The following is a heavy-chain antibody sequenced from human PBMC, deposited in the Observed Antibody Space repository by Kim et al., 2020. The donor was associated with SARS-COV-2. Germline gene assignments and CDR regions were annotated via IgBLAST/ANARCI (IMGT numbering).Heavy chain of an antibody. V-gene: IGHV1-69*13. CDR1: GATVTSFA. D-gene: IGHD7-27*01. CDR3: ARGVGMGELYWYFAL. CDR2: IIPMYGTT. Sequence: SVKVSCEASGATVTSFAISWVRQAPGQGLVWMGAIIPMYGTTYYAQKFQDRVTFTADEGTSTVYMELRSLRPEDTAIFYCARGVGMGELYWYFALWGRGTLVTVSS. J-gene: IGHJ2*01.